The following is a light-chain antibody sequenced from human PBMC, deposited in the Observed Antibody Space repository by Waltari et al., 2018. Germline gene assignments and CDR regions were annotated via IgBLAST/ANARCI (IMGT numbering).Light chain of an antibody. V-gene: IGKV4-1*01. J-gene: IGKJ2*01. CDR2: WAS. Sequence: DIVMTQSPASLAVSLGERVTINFSSSQNLFYNSDNKNYLAWFQQKPGQPPKLLIYWASTRESGVPDRFSGSGSGTEFTLTISSLQAADVAVYYCQQCYSTPYTFGQGTKLEIK. CDR1: QNLFYNSDNKNY. CDR3: QQCYSTPYT.